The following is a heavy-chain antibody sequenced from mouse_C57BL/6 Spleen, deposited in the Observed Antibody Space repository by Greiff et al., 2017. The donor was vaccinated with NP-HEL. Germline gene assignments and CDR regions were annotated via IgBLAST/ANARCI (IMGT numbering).Heavy chain of an antibody. CDR3: TRPGGNYYFDY. CDR1: GFTFSDAW. J-gene: IGHJ2*01. V-gene: IGHV6-6*01. D-gene: IGHD2-1*01. CDR2: IRNKANNHAT. Sequence: EVKLVESGGGLVQPGGSMKLSCAASGFTFSDAWMDWVRQSPEKGLEWVAEIRNKANNHATYYAESVKGRFTISRDDSKSSVYLQMNSLRAEDTCIYYCTRPGGNYYFDYWGQGTTLTVSS.